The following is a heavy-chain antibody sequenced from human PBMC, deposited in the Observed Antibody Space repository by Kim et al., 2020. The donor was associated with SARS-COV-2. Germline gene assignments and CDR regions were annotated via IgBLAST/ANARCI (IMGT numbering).Heavy chain of an antibody. D-gene: IGHD2-2*01. CDR2: INPSGGST. V-gene: IGHV1-46*01. Sequence: ASVKVSCKASGYTFTSYYMHWVRQAPGQGLEWMGIINPSGGSTSYAQKFQGRVTMTRDTSTSTVYMELSSLRSEDTAVYYCARERVYCSSTSCYDDYYYYGMDVWGQGTTVTVSS. CDR1: GYTFTSYY. J-gene: IGHJ6*02. CDR3: ARERVYCSSTSCYDDYYYYGMDV.